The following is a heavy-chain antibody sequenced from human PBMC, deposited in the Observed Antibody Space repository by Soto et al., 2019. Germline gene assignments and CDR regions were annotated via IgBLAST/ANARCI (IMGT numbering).Heavy chain of an antibody. CDR2: IYPSDSHT. Sequence: GESLKISCKGSGYSFTSYWIGWLRQMPGKGLEWMGIIYPSDSHTRCSPSFQGQVTISADKSISTAYLQWSSLKAADTAMYYCAKIPRSSGWYRVYFDYWGQGTLVTVSS. D-gene: IGHD6-19*01. CDR1: GYSFTSYW. J-gene: IGHJ4*02. CDR3: AKIPRSSGWYRVYFDY. V-gene: IGHV5-51*01.